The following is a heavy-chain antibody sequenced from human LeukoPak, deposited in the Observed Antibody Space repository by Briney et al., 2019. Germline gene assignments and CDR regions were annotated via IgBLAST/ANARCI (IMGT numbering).Heavy chain of an antibody. J-gene: IGHJ6*03. CDR2: TYYRSKWYN. CDR3: ARWGVVPAATQDYYYMDV. V-gene: IGHV6-1*01. D-gene: IGHD2-2*01. CDR1: GDSVSSNSAA. Sequence: SQTLSLTCAISGDSVSSNSAAWNWIRQSPSRGLEWLGRTYYRSKWYNDYAVSVKSRITINPDTSKNQFSLQLNSVTPEDTAVYYCARWGVVPAATQDYYYMDVWGKGTTVTVSS.